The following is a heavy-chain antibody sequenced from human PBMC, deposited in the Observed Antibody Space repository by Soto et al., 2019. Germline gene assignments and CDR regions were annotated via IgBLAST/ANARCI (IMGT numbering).Heavy chain of an antibody. CDR3: AKSGGYYHNWFDP. D-gene: IGHD3-22*01. J-gene: IGHJ5*02. CDR1: GFTFSSYG. Sequence: QTGGSLRLSCAASGFTFSSYGMHWVRQAPGKGLEWVAVISYDGSNKYYADSVKGRFTISRDNSKNTLYLQMNSLRAEDTAVYYCAKSGGYYHNWFDPWGQGTLVTVSS. V-gene: IGHV3-30*18. CDR2: ISYDGSNK.